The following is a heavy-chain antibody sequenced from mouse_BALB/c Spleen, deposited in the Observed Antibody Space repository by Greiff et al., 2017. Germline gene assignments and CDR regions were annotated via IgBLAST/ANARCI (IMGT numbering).Heavy chain of an antibody. V-gene: IGHV1S137*01. J-gene: IGHJ4*01. CDR1: GYTFTDYA. Sequence: VMLVESGAELVRPGVSVKISCKGSGYTFTDYAMHWVKQSHAKSLEWIGVISTYYGDASYNQKFKGKATMTVDKSSSTAYMELARLTSEDSAIYYCARGLTTVVATDYAMDYWGQGTSVTVSS. CDR2: ISTYYGDA. CDR3: ARGLTTVVATDYAMDY. D-gene: IGHD1-1*01.